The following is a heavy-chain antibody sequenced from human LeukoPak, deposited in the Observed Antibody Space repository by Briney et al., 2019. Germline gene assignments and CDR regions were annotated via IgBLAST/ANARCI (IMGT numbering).Heavy chain of an antibody. CDR2: AGSSGSPM. CDR1: GFTFSDYY. V-gene: IGHV3-11*01. CDR3: ARTGFDLWSGYYGARYFFDY. D-gene: IGHD3-3*01. J-gene: IGHJ4*02. Sequence: RPRRSRRLSCAAPGFTFSDYYMSWTRQAPRQGLDWISYAGSSGSPMNYTDSVKGRFTTSKDNAKNSLYLQMNSLRAEDTAMYYCARTGFDLWSGYYGARYFFDYWGQGTLVTVSS.